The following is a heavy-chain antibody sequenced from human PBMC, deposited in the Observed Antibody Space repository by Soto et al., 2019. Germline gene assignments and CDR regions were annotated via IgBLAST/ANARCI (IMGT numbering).Heavy chain of an antibody. Sequence: GGSLILSCAASGFSFTDVWMSWVRQAPGKGLEWVGRIRSKTDGGTTEYAAPVKGRFAISRDDSKNTLHLQMNSLKTEDTGVYYCTTLYSGYKYGYWGQGTLVTVSS. V-gene: IGHV3-15*01. D-gene: IGHD5-12*01. CDR2: IRSKTDGGTT. CDR1: GFSFTDVW. CDR3: TTLYSGYKYGY. J-gene: IGHJ4*02.